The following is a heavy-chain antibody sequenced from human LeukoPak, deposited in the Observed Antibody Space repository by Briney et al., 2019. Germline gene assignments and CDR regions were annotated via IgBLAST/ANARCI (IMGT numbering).Heavy chain of an antibody. CDR1: GYTFTDYY. D-gene: IGHD6-13*01. CDR3: ARGRWANWFDP. J-gene: IGHJ5*02. V-gene: IGHV1-2*02. CDR2: INPNSGGT. Sequence: GASVKVSCKTDGYTFTDYYIHWIRQSPGQGPEWMGWINPNSGGTNYAQKFQGRVTMTRDTSLSTTYMELNTLKYDDTAIYFCARGRWANWFDPWGQGTLVTVSS.